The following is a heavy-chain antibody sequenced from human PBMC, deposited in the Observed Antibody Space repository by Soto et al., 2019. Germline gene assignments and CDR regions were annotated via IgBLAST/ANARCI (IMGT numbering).Heavy chain of an antibody. CDR1: GHSFSAYY. V-gene: IGHV1-2*02. Sequence: GASVKVSCKASGHSFSAYYMHWVRQAPGKGLEWMGWINPKSGATKYEQKFQGRVTMTRDTSITTAYLELSSLSYDDTAVYYCPRALVRFLEWVPESYCYTIDIWGQGTTVTVSS. J-gene: IGHJ6*02. CDR3: PRALVRFLEWVPESYCYTIDI. CDR2: INPKSGAT. D-gene: IGHD3-3*01.